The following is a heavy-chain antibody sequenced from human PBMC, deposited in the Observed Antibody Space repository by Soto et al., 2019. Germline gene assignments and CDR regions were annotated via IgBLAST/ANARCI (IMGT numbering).Heavy chain of an antibody. V-gene: IGHV4-31*03. CDR1: GTSISSGGYY. J-gene: IGHJ4*02. CDR2: IYYSGST. D-gene: IGHD3-10*01. CDR3: ARANYGSGSYLPY. Sequence: QVQLQESGSGLVKASQTLSLTCTLSGTSISSGGYYWSWIRQHPGKGLEWIGYIYYSGSTSYNPSLKGRTSISLDMSKNKFSLRLSSVTAADTAVYYCARANYGSGSYLPYWGRGTLVTVSS.